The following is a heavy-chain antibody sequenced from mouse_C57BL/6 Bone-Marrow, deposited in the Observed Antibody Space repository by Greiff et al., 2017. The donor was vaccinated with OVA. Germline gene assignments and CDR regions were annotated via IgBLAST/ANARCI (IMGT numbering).Heavy chain of an antibody. Sequence: QVQLKQSGAELVRPGASVKLSCKASGYTFTDYYINWVKQRPGQGLEWIARIYPGSGNTYYNEKFKGKATLTAEKSSSTAYMQLSSLTSEDSAVYFCARGWLPTRDYFDYWGQGTTLTVSS. D-gene: IGHD2-3*01. CDR2: IYPGSGNT. V-gene: IGHV1-76*01. CDR3: ARGWLPTRDYFDY. CDR1: GYTFTDYY. J-gene: IGHJ2*01.